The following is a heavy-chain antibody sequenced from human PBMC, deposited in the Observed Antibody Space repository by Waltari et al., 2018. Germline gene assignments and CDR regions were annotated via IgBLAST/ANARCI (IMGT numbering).Heavy chain of an antibody. Sequence: EVQLLESGGGLVQPGGSLRLSCVASGFTFSTHAMSWVRLAPGKGLEWVSSFTTAAGGTFYAASVKGRFTISRDNSKNTLYLQMSSLRAEDTAVYYCAKRPNTANNWSFDYWGQGTLVTVSS. CDR1: GFTFSTHA. V-gene: IGHV3-23*01. CDR3: AKRPNTANNWSFDY. J-gene: IGHJ4*02. D-gene: IGHD1-1*01. CDR2: FTTAAGGT.